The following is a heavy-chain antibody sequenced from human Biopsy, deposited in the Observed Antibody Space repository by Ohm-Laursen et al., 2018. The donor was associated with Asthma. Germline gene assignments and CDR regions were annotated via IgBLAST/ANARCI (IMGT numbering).Heavy chain of an antibody. CDR1: GFTFSDYY. CDR2: INGKSNSI. Sequence: SLRLSCSASGFTFSDYYMSWIRQAPGKGLEWISYINGKSNSIEYADSVKGRFTISRDNAKYSPYLQMNSLRAEDTAVYYCARDSYSSGLYDDFESWGQGTLVTVSS. D-gene: IGHD6-19*01. V-gene: IGHV3-11*01. J-gene: IGHJ4*02. CDR3: ARDSYSSGLYDDFES.